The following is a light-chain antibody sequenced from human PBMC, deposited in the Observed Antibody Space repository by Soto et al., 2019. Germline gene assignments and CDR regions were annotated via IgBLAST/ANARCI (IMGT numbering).Light chain of an antibody. CDR2: GAS. CDR1: QRISNSY. J-gene: IGKJ5*01. CDR3: HQYGGSPGT. V-gene: IGKV3-20*01. Sequence: VLTQSPGTLSLSPVEIATLSCRASQRISNSYLAWYQQKPGQAPRLLIFGASIRDTGLPDRFSGSGSGTDFTLTISRLEPEDFAVYYCHQYGGSPGTFGQGTRLEI.